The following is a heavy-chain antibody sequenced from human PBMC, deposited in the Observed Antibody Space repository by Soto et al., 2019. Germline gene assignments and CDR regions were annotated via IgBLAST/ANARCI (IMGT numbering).Heavy chain of an antibody. D-gene: IGHD6-19*01. V-gene: IGHV3-30*18. J-gene: IGHJ4*02. CDR1: GFTFSSYG. Sequence: QVQLVESGGGVVQPGRSLRLSCAASGFTFSSYGMHWVRQAPGKGLEWVAVISYDGSNKYYADSVKGRFTISRDNSKNTLYQQMNSRRAEDTAVYYCAKEWKGPWLVEPSFDYWGQGTLVTDSS. CDR2: ISYDGSNK. CDR3: AKEWKGPWLVEPSFDY.